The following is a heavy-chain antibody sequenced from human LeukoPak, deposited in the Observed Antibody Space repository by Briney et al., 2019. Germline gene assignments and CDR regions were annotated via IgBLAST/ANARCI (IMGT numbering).Heavy chain of an antibody. D-gene: IGHD5-12*01. CDR3: ARQVATHTFDP. J-gene: IGHJ5*02. CDR2: IYYSGNT. Sequence: PSETLSLTCTVAGGSLISSSYYWGWIREPPGKGLEWIGSIYYSGNTHYNPSLKSRLTISVETSKNQFSLKLSSVTAADTAVYYGARQVATHTFDPWGQGTLVTVSS. CDR1: GGSLISSSYY. V-gene: IGHV4-39*07.